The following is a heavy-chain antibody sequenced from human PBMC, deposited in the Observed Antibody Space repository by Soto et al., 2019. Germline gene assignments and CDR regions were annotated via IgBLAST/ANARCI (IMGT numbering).Heavy chain of an antibody. CDR1: GDTFTTYD. V-gene: IGHV1-8*01. CDR2: INPNSGNI. Sequence: ASVKVSSKASGDTFTTYDINWVRQATGHGLEWMGWINPNSGNIGYAQRFQGRVTMTRDTSISSAYMELSRLRSDDTAVYYCARGLLVVIPATIIPWFDPWGQGTLVTVSS. D-gene: IGHD2-2*02. J-gene: IGHJ5*02. CDR3: ARGLLVVIPATIIPWFDP.